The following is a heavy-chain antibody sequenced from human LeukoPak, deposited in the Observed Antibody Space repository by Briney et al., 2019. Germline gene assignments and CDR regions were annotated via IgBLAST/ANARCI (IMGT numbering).Heavy chain of an antibody. Sequence: GGSLRLSCAASGFTFSHYNMNWVRQAPGEGLEWVAYISGSSTIIYYADSVKGRFTVSRDNAKNSLYLQMNCLRAEDTAVYYCARDPTDSSGYYYGYWGQGTLVTVSS. J-gene: IGHJ4*02. D-gene: IGHD3-22*01. CDR2: ISGSSTII. CDR3: ARDPTDSSGYYYGY. V-gene: IGHV3-48*04. CDR1: GFTFSHYN.